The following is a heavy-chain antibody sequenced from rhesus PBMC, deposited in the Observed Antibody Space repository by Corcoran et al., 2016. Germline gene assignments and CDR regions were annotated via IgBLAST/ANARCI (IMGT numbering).Heavy chain of an antibody. D-gene: IGHD3-16*01. CDR2: IGGSSGST. J-gene: IGHJ4*01. CDR3: ARIRLYSGSYQQLDY. V-gene: IGHV4-165*02. CDR1: GGSIRGYH. Sequence: QVQLQESGPGVVKPSETLSLTCAVSGGSIRGYHWRWLPPPPGPGRECIGYIGGSSGSTYYNPSLKSRVTISTDTSKNQFSLKLSSVTAADTAVYYCARIRLYSGSYQQLDYWGQGVLVTVSS.